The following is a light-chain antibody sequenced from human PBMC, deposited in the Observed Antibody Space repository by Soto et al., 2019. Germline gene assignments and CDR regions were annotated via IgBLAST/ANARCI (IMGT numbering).Light chain of an antibody. V-gene: IGKV3-15*01. J-gene: IGKJ1*01. Sequence: ETMLTQSPATLSASPGERVTLSCRTTQSVTYNLDWYQQKPGKAPTLLIYGASTRDTGIPARFSGRGSGTEFTLTITSLQSEDFAVYYCQQYNDWLWTFGQGTKVDI. CDR1: QSVTYN. CDR2: GAS. CDR3: QQYNDWLWT.